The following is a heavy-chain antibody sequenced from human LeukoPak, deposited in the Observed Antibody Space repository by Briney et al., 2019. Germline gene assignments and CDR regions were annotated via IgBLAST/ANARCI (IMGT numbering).Heavy chain of an antibody. CDR2: FIPGDSDT. J-gene: IGHJ6*02. CDR3: ARGAAGTTPDYYYFGLDV. Sequence: GESLKISCKGSGYRFTDYWIGWVRQMPGKGLEWMGIFIPGDSDTRYSPSFQGQVTISADKSINTAHLQWSSLKASDTAMYYCARGAAGTTPDYYYFGLDVWGQGTTVRVSS. CDR1: GYRFTDYW. V-gene: IGHV5-51*01. D-gene: IGHD1-7*01.